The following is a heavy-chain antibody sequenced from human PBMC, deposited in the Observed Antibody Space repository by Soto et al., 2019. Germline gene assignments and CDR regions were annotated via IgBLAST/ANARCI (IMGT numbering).Heavy chain of an antibody. D-gene: IGHD3-3*01. V-gene: IGHV4-34*01. Sequence: SETLSLTCAVEGGSCIGYYWSWIRQPPEKGLEWIGEINHSGSTNYNPSLKSRVTISVDTSKNQFSLKLSSVTAADTAVYYCARDLLYYDFWSSYQTGYYMDVWGKGTTVTVSS. CDR1: GGSCIGYY. CDR3: ARDLLYYDFWSSYQTGYYMDV. J-gene: IGHJ6*03. CDR2: INHSGST.